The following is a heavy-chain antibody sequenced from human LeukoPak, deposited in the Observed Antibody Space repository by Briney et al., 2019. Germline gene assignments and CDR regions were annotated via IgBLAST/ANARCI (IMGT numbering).Heavy chain of an antibody. CDR1: GYSFTRYW. D-gene: IGHD1-1*01. V-gene: IGHV5-51*01. CDR3: ARATTGPRTIDY. CDR2: IFPGDSDT. J-gene: IGHJ4*02. Sequence: GESLKISCKDSGYSFTRYWIAWVRQMPGKGLEWMGIIFPGDSDTRYSPSFQGQVTISADKSISTAFLQWSSLQASDTAMYYCARATTGPRTIDYWGQGTLVTVSS.